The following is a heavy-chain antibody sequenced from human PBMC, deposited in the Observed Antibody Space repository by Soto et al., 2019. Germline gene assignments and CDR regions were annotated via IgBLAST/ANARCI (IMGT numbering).Heavy chain of an antibody. CDR1: GYTFTPYA. CDR3: ARRGAVDAFDI. V-gene: IGHV1-3*01. D-gene: IGHD1-26*01. CDR2: FSPDTGNR. Sequence: QVQLVQSGAEVKKPGASVKVSCKASGYTFTPYAMHWVRQAPGQRLEWMGWFSPDTGNRKYSQKLQDRVTITGDTSASTVYMELSSLRSEDTAVYYCARRGAVDAFDIWGQGTMVTVST. J-gene: IGHJ3*02.